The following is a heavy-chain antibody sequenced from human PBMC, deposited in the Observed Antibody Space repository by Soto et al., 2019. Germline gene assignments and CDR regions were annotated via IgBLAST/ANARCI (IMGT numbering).Heavy chain of an antibody. J-gene: IGHJ5*02. CDR3: ARVGPWVPYYYDSSPYTFENWFDP. D-gene: IGHD3-22*01. CDR2: IFYSGNS. CDR1: GGSISHYY. V-gene: IGHV4-59*08. Sequence: SETLSLTCSVSGGSISHYYWSWIRQSPGKGLEWIGFIFYSGNSNYNPSLKSRVSMSIDMTNNHVSLILNSVTAADTAVYYCARVGPWVPYYYDSSPYTFENWFDPWGQGTLVTVSS.